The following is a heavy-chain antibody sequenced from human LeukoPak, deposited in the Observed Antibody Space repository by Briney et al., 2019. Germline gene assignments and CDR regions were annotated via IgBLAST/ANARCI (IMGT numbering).Heavy chain of an antibody. CDR3: AREIEPGTTGTLAN. Sequence: ASVKVSCKASGYTFTSYGISWVRRAPGQGLEWMGWISAYNGNTNYAQKLQGRVTMTTDTSTSTAYMELRSLRSDDTAVYYCAREIEPGTTGTLANWGQGTLVTVSS. J-gene: IGHJ4*02. V-gene: IGHV1-18*01. D-gene: IGHD1-1*01. CDR2: ISAYNGNT. CDR1: GYTFTSYG.